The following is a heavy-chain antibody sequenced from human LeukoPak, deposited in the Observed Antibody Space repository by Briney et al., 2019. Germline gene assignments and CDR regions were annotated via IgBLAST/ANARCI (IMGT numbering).Heavy chain of an antibody. CDR1: GFTFNIYD. CDR3: ARQGYCRGGSCAAYYFDY. V-gene: IGHV3-23*01. CDR2: LSSGGYDT. D-gene: IGHD2-15*01. J-gene: IGHJ4*02. Sequence: GGSLRLSCAASGFTFNIYDMTWVRQAPGKGLEWVSTLSSGGYDTYYADSVKGRFTISRDNSKNTLYLQVNSLRADDTAVYYCARQGYCRGGSCAAYYFDYWGPGTLVT.